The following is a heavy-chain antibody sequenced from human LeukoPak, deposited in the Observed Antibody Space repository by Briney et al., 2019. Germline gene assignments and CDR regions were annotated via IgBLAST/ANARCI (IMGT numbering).Heavy chain of an antibody. CDR1: GYTFTTYY. D-gene: IGHD3-10*01. CDR2: IYPDDSDT. Sequence: GESLKISCKGSGYTFTTYYIGWVRQMPGQGLEWMGIIYPDDSDTRYSPSFQGQVTFSADKSISTAYLQWSSLKASDTAMYYCARRGAYYYGSGGPYYYMDVWGKGTTVTVSS. J-gene: IGHJ6*03. CDR3: ARRGAYYYGSGGPYYYMDV. V-gene: IGHV5-51*01.